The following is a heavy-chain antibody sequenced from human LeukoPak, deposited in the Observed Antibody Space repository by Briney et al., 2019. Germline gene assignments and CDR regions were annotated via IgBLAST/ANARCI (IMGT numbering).Heavy chain of an antibody. CDR2: IWSDGSNK. V-gene: IGHV3-33*01. Sequence: QAGGSLRLSCAASGFGFSAYGMHWVRQAPGKGVEWLAVIWSDGSNKYYADSVKGRFTISRDNSKNTLYLQMNSLGAEDTAVYYCARRRYSVYDFDYWGQGTLVTVSS. CDR3: ARRRYSVYDFDY. CDR1: GFGFSAYG. D-gene: IGHD5/OR15-5a*01. J-gene: IGHJ4*02.